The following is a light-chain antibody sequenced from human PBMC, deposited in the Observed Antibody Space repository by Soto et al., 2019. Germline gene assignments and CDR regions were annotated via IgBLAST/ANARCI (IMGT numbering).Light chain of an antibody. CDR3: QQYTDWPLT. Sequence: EIVLTQSPGTLSLSPGERATLSCTASQSLSGSQLAWYQQKPGQAPRLLIHDASSRATGISDRFTGSGSGTDFTLTISRLEPEDFAVYYCQQYTDWPLTFGQGTKVDIK. V-gene: IGKV3-20*01. J-gene: IGKJ1*01. CDR1: QSLSGSQ. CDR2: DAS.